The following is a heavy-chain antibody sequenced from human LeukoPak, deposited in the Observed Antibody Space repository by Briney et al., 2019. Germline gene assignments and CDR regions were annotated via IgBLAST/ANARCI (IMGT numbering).Heavy chain of an antibody. J-gene: IGHJ4*02. CDR1: GFTFSNYW. D-gene: IGHD3-3*01. CDR2: IKEDGSEI. Sequence: GGSLRPSCVASGFTFSNYWMHWVRQAPGKGLEWVANIKEDGSEIYYVDSVKGRFSISRDNAKNSLFLQMNSLRAEDTAVYYCARALSAWGQGTLVTVSS. CDR3: ARALSA. V-gene: IGHV3-7*03.